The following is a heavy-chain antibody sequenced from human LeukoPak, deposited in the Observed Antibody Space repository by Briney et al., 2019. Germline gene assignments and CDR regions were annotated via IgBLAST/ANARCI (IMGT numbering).Heavy chain of an antibody. J-gene: IGHJ4*02. D-gene: IGHD3-22*01. CDR2: IIPILGIA. CDR3: ARARLEYYYDSSGANDY. Sequence: GASVKVSCKASGGTFSSYAISWVRQAPGQGLEWMGRIIPILGIANYAQKFQGRVTITADKSTSTAYMELSSLRSEDTAVYYCARARLEYYYDSSGANDYWGQGTLVTVSS. V-gene: IGHV1-69*04. CDR1: GGTFSSYA.